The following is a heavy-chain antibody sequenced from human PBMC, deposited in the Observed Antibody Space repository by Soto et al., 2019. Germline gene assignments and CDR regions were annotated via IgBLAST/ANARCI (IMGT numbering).Heavy chain of an antibody. Sequence: VQLVESGGGLVQPGRSLRLSCAASGFTFDDYAMHWVRQAPGKGLEWVSGISWNSGSIGYADSVKGRFTISRDNAKNSLYLQMNSLRAEDTALYYCAKVQGNYYYMDVWGKGTTVTVSS. CDR1: GFTFDDYA. J-gene: IGHJ6*03. CDR3: AKVQGNYYYMDV. V-gene: IGHV3-9*01. CDR2: ISWNSGSI.